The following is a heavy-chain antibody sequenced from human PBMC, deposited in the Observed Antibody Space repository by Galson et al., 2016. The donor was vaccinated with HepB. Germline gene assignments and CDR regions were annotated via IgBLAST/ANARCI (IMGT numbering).Heavy chain of an antibody. V-gene: IGHV5-51*03. CDR3: VRSKGYYDMSIDP. D-gene: IGHD3-9*01. CDR1: GYSFTNYW. J-gene: IGHJ5*02. Sequence: QSGAEVKKPGESLKISCKGSGYSFTNYWIGWVRQMPGKGLEWMGIIYPGDSDTRYSPSFPGQVIISADKSISTGYLQWSSLKASDTAMYYCVRSKGYYDMSIDPWGQGTLVIVSS. CDR2: IYPGDSDT.